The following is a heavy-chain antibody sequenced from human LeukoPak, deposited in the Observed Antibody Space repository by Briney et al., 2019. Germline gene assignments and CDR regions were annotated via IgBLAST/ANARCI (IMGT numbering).Heavy chain of an antibody. Sequence: SETLSLTCTVSGGSIGSGGYYWSWIRQHPGKGLEWIGYIYYSGSTYYNPSLKSRVTISVDTSKNQFSLKLSSVTAADTAVYYCARGSGYSYGYLMESFDYWGQGTLVTVSS. J-gene: IGHJ4*02. D-gene: IGHD5-18*01. V-gene: IGHV4-31*03. CDR2: IYYSGST. CDR1: GGSIGSGGYY. CDR3: ARGSGYSYGYLMESFDY.